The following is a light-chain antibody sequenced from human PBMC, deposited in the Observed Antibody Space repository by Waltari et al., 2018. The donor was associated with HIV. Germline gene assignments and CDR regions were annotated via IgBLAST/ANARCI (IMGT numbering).Light chain of an antibody. J-gene: IGKJ2*01. V-gene: IGKV1-5*03. CDR3: QQYNDHLYT. CDR2: EAS. Sequence: DIQMTQSPSTVSASVGDRVTITCRASQSISNWLAWYQHTPGKAPKLLIYEASILESGVPSRFSGSGSGTEFTLTISSLQPDEFAAYYCQQYNDHLYTFGQGTKLEI. CDR1: QSISNW.